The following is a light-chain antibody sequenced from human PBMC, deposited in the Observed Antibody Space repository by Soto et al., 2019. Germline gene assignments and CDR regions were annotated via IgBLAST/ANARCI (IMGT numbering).Light chain of an antibody. CDR3: QQYNNGPPSPL. CDR2: SAS. V-gene: IGKV3-15*01. CDR1: QNINNF. J-gene: IGKJ3*01. Sequence: EVVMTQSPATLSVSPGERVTLSCRASQNINNFLAWYQRKPGQAPRLLIYSASTRATGIPTRFSGSGSGTEFTLTISGLQSEDFAVYYCQQYNNGPPSPLFGPGTKVDI.